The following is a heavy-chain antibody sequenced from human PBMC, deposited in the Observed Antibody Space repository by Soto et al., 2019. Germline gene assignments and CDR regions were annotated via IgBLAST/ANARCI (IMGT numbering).Heavy chain of an antibody. CDR3: ARVEADYGDYFDY. CDR2: ISIYNDNT. V-gene: IGHV1-18*01. D-gene: IGHD4-17*01. Sequence: QVQLVQSGAEVKKPGASVKVSCKASGYTFTSFGISWVRQAPGQGLEWMGWISIYNDNTKYAQKFQGRVTMTTDTSTNTAYMELRSLRSDDTAVYYCARVEADYGDYFDYWGQGTLVTVSS. J-gene: IGHJ4*02. CDR1: GYTFTSFG.